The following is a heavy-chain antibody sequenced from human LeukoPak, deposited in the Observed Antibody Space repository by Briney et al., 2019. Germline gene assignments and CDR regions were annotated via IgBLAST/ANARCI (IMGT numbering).Heavy chain of an antibody. CDR3: ARESSPSGYDFSYYFDY. D-gene: IGHD5-12*01. Sequence: PSQTLSLTCTVSGGSISSGGYYWSWIRQHPGKGLEWIGYIYYSGSTYYNPSLKSRVTISVDTSKNQFSLKLSSVTAAGTAVYYCARESSPSGYDFSYYFDYWGQGTLVTVSS. V-gene: IGHV4-31*03. CDR2: IYYSGST. J-gene: IGHJ4*02. CDR1: GGSISSGGYY.